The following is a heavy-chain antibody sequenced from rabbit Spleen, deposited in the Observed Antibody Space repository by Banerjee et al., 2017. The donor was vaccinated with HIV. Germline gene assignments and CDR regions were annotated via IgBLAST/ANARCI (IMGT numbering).Heavy chain of an antibody. Sequence: QEQLEESGGGLVKPGGTLTLTCTASGFSFSSSYYMCWVRQAPGKGLEWIGCVDVGSSGFTYFASWAKGRFTISKTSSTTVTLEMTSLTAADTATYFCARDTSSSFSSYGMDLWGPGTLVTVS. V-gene: IGHV1S45*01. CDR1: GFSFSSSYY. CDR2: VDVGSSGFT. CDR3: ARDTSSSFSSYGMDL. D-gene: IGHD1-1*01. J-gene: IGHJ6*01.